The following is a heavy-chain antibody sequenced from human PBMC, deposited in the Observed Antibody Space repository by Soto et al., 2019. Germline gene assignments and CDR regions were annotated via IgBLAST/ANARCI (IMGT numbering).Heavy chain of an antibody. CDR1: RFTFDDYG. CDR3: ARVEYSSSSLRVDY. CDR2: ISSSSSTI. Sequence: GGSLRLSCAASRFTFDDYGMHWVRQAPGKGLEWVSYISSSSSTIYYADSVKGRFTISRDNAKNSLYLQMNSLRDEDTAVYYCARVEYSSSSLRVDYWGQGTLVTVSS. D-gene: IGHD6-6*01. J-gene: IGHJ4*02. V-gene: IGHV3-48*02.